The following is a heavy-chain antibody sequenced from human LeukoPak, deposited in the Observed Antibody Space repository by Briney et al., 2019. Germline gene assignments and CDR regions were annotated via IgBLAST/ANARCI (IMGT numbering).Heavy chain of an antibody. CDR3: ARDAAGLRFLEWLAYAFDI. CDR2: INSDGSST. V-gene: IGHV3-74*01. Sequence: PGGSLRLSCAASGFTFSSYWMHWVRQAPGKGLVWVSRINSDGSSTSYADSVKGRFTISRDNAKNTLYLQMNSLRAEDTAVYYCARDAAGLRFLEWLAYAFDIWGQGTMVTVSS. D-gene: IGHD3-3*01. CDR1: GFTFSSYW. J-gene: IGHJ3*02.